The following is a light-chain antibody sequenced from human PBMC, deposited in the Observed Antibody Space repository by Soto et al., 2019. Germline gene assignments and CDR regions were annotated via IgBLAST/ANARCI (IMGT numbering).Light chain of an antibody. CDR3: QQYNNWPPLT. CDR1: QSVSID. Sequence: EIVMTQSPATLSVSPGERATLFCRASQSVSIDLAWYQKKAGLAPRLLIYGASTRATGIPARFSGSGSGTEFTLTISSLQSEDFAVYYCQQYNNWPPLTFGGGTKVESK. J-gene: IGKJ4*01. V-gene: IGKV3-15*01. CDR2: GAS.